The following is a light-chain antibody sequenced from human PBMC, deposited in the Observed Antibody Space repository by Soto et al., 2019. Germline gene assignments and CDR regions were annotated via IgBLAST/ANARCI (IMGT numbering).Light chain of an antibody. CDR2: DVY. CDR3: SSYSTTDTLYV. CDR1: SSDVGGYDF. Sequence: QSALTQPASVSGSPGQSITISCTGGSSDVGGYDFVSWYQQYPGKAPKLMIYDVYNRPLGVSDRFSGSRAGNTASLTISGLQAEDDADYYCSSYSTTDTLYVFGTGTKLTVL. V-gene: IGLV2-14*01. J-gene: IGLJ1*01.